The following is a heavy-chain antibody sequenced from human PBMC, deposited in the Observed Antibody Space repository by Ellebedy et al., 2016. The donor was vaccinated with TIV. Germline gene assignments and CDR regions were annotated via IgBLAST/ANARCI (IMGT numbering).Heavy chain of an antibody. CDR1: GFTFSSYA. D-gene: IGHD6-19*01. CDR2: ISYDGSNK. CDR3: ARRYTSGWAPFHY. Sequence: GGSLRLSCAASGFTFSSYAMHWVRQAPGKGLEWVAVISYDGSNKYYADSVKGRFTISRDNSKNTLYLQMNSLRAEDTAIYYCARRYTSGWAPFHYWGQGTLVTVSS. J-gene: IGHJ4*02. V-gene: IGHV3-30-3*01.